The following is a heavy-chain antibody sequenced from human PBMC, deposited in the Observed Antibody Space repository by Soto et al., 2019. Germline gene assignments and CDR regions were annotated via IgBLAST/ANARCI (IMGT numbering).Heavy chain of an antibody. J-gene: IGHJ6*02. D-gene: IGHD6-13*01. V-gene: IGHV1-69*01. Sequence: QVQLVQSGAEVKKPGSSVKVSCKASGGTFSSYAISWVRQAPGQGLEWMGGIIPIFGTANYAQKFQGRVTITTDESTSTAYTELSSLRSEDTAVYYCARGGIAAPPTHYYYYGMDVWGQGTTVTVSS. CDR3: ARGGIAAPPTHYYYYGMDV. CDR2: IIPIFGTA. CDR1: GGTFSSYA.